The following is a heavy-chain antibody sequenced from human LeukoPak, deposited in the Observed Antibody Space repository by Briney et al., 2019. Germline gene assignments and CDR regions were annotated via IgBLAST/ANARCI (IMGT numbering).Heavy chain of an antibody. Sequence: GGSLRLSCAASGFTFSSYSMNWVRQAPGKGLEWVSSISSSSSYIYYADSVKGRSTISRDNAKNSLYLQMNSLRAEDTAVYYCARGRGPAYFDYWGQGTLVTVSS. CDR2: ISSSSSYI. D-gene: IGHD2-2*01. J-gene: IGHJ4*02. CDR1: GFTFSSYS. CDR3: ARGRGPAYFDY. V-gene: IGHV3-21*01.